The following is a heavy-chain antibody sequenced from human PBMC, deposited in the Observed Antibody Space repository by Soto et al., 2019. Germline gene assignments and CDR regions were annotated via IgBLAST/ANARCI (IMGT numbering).Heavy chain of an antibody. D-gene: IGHD3-10*01. CDR3: ARDPSYYDSGSYYYFDY. J-gene: IGHJ4*02. V-gene: IGHV3-21*01. CDR2: ISGTSDYI. Sequence: GGSLRLSCAASGFTFSVASMNWVRQAPGKGLEWLSSISGTSDYISYADSVKGRFTISRDNANNSLYLQMNSLRAEDTAVYYCARDPSYYDSGSYYYFDYWGQGA. CDR1: GFTFSVAS.